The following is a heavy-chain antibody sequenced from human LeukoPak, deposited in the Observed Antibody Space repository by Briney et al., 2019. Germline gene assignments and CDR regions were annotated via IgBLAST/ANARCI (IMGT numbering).Heavy chain of an antibody. Sequence: SVKVSCKASGGTFSSYAISWVRQAPGQGLEWMGRIIPIFGTANYAQKFQGRVTITTDESTSTVYMELSSLRSEDTAVYYCARVGAVAGTLDYYYMDVWGKGTTVTVSS. CDR3: ARVGAVAGTLDYYYMDV. D-gene: IGHD6-19*01. CDR1: GGTFSSYA. V-gene: IGHV1-69*05. CDR2: IIPIFGTA. J-gene: IGHJ6*03.